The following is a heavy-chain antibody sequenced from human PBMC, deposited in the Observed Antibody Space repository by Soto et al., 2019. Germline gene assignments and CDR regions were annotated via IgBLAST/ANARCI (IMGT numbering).Heavy chain of an antibody. J-gene: IGHJ4*02. Sequence: EVQLVESGGGLVQPGGSLRLSCAASGFTVSSNYMSWVRQAPGKGLEWVSVIYSGGSTYYADSVKGRFTISRDNSKNTLYLQMNSLRAEDTAVYYCAREVGGYEYYFDYWGQGTLVTVSS. D-gene: IGHD5-12*01. CDR1: GFTVSSNY. CDR2: IYSGGST. V-gene: IGHV3-66*01. CDR3: AREVGGYEYYFDY.